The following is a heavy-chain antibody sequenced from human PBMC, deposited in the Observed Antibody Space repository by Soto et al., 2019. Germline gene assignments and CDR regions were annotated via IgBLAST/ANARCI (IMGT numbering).Heavy chain of an antibody. D-gene: IGHD3-22*01. CDR2: IYPGDSDT. J-gene: IGHJ6*02. CDR1: GYSFTSYW. V-gene: IGHV5-51*01. CDR3: ALSNYDSSGYYHYYYGMDV. Sequence: LGESLKISCKGSGYSFTSYWIGWVRQMPGKGLEWMGIIYPGDSDTRYSPSFQGQVTISADKSISTAYLQWSSLKASDTAMYYCALSNYDSSGYYHYYYGMDVWGQGTTVTVSS.